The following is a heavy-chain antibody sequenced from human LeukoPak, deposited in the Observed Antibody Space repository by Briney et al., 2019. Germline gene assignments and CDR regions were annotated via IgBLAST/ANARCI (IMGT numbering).Heavy chain of an antibody. CDR2: IYTSGST. J-gene: IGHJ4*02. CDR1: GVSISSYY. V-gene: IGHV4-4*07. CDR3: ARDRGSYPYYFDY. D-gene: IGHD1-26*01. Sequence: PSETLSLTCTVSGVSISSYYWSWIRQPPGKVLEWIGRIYTSGSTNYNPSLKSRVTMSVDTSKNQFSLNLSSVTAADTAVYYCARDRGSYPYYFDYWGQGTLVTVSS.